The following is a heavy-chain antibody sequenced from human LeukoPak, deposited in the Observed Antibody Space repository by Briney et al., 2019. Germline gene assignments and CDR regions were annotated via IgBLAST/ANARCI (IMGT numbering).Heavy chain of an antibody. CDR2: INSDGSNT. J-gene: IGHJ4*02. D-gene: IGHD3-10*01. Sequence: PGGSLRLSCATSGFTLSSYWMQWVRQAPGKGLVWVSRINSDGSNTDYAASVKGRFTISRDNAKNTLYLQMNSLRAEDTAVYYCTRGRGSDYWGQGTLVTVSS. CDR3: TRGRGSDY. CDR1: GFTLSSYW. V-gene: IGHV3-74*01.